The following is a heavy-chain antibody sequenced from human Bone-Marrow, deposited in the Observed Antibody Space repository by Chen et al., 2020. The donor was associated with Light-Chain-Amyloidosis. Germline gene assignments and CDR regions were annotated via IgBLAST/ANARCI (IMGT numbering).Heavy chain of an antibody. CDR3: ARDSIGYSSDFDY. D-gene: IGHD5-18*01. V-gene: IGHV3-48*03. CDR2: IRTGGSIR. J-gene: IGHJ4*02. Sequence: EVQLVESGGGLVQPGRSLRLSCAASGFTFWTHEMHWVRQAPGGGLDWLAYIRTGGSIRYYAASLKGRITIARDDAESSLYLQMNSLRPEDTAVYYCARDSIGYSSDFDYWGQGTLVTVSS. CDR1: GFTFWTHE.